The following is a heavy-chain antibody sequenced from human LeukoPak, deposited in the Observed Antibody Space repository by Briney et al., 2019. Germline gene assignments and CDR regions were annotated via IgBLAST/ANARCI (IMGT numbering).Heavy chain of an antibody. V-gene: IGHV1-69*13. Sequence: GASVKVSCKASGGTFSSYAISWVRQAPGQGLEWMGGIIPIFGTVNYAQKFQGRVTITADESTSTAYMELSSLRSEDTAVYYCARTYYYDSSGYYYYGMDVWGQGTTVTVSS. CDR2: IIPIFGTV. J-gene: IGHJ6*02. D-gene: IGHD3-22*01. CDR3: ARTYYYDSSGYYYYGMDV. CDR1: GGTFSSYA.